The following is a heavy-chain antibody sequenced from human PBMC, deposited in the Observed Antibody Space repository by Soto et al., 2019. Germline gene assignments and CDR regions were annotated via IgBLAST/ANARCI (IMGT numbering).Heavy chain of an antibody. CDR1: GYTFTSYG. Sequence: GASVKVSCKASGYTFTSYGISWVRQAPGQGLEWMGWISAYNGNTNYAQKLQGRVTMTTDTSTSTAYMELRSLRSDDTAVYYCARDIGLELRGNWFDPWGQGTLVTVSS. J-gene: IGHJ5*02. CDR2: ISAYNGNT. D-gene: IGHD1-7*01. CDR3: ARDIGLELRGNWFDP. V-gene: IGHV1-18*01.